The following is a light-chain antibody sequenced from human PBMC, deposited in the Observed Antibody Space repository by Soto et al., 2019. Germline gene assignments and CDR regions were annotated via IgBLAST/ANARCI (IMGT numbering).Light chain of an antibody. V-gene: IGLV2-14*01. CDR3: SSYTGGNPSYV. J-gene: IGLJ1*01. Sequence: QSALTQPASVSGSPGQSITISCTGTSSDVGGYDYVSWYQLHPGKAPKLMVFEVSNRPSGVSYRFSGSKSGNTASLTISGLQAEDEADYYCSSYTGGNPSYVFGTGTKVT. CDR2: EVS. CDR1: SSDVGGYDY.